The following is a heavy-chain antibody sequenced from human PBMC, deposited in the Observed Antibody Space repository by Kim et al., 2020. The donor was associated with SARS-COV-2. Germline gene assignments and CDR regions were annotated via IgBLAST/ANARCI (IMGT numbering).Heavy chain of an antibody. V-gene: IGHV4-59*01. D-gene: IGHD3-16*01. CDR3: ARVGDDGIGSFDY. J-gene: IGHJ4*02. CDR2: IYYSGST. Sequence: SETLSLTCTVSGGSISSYYWSWIRQPPGKGLEWIGYIYYSGSTNYNPSLKSRVTISVDTSKNQFSLKLSSVTAADTAVYYCARVGDDGIGSFDYWGQGTLVTVSS. CDR1: GGSISSYY.